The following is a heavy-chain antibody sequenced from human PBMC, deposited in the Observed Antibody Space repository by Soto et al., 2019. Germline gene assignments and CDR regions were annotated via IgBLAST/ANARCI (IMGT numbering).Heavy chain of an antibody. J-gene: IGHJ4*02. CDR1: GGSFSGYY. Sequence: QVQLQQWGAGLLKPSETLSLTCAVYGGSFSGYYWSWIRQPPGKGLEWIGEINHSGSTNYNPSLKSRVTISVDTSKNQFSLKLSSATAADTAVYYCARDQGGAGNYWGQGTLVTVSS. V-gene: IGHV4-34*01. CDR3: ARDQGGAGNY. D-gene: IGHD1-26*01. CDR2: INHSGST.